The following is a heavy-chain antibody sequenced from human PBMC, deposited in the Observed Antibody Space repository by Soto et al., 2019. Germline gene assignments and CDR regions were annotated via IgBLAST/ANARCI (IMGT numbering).Heavy chain of an antibody. CDR2: IYYSGTT. D-gene: IGHD3-3*01. CDR3: ARGVDFEGFSPYGMDV. CDR1: CGSINTGAYY. Sequence: TLSLTCTFSCGSINTGAYYWTWIRQPRGKGLEWIGYIYYSGTTYYNPSLKSRVSLSLDTSKNHFSLRLTSVTAADTAVYYCARGVDFEGFSPYGMDVWGQGTTVTVSS. J-gene: IGHJ6*02. V-gene: IGHV4-30-4*01.